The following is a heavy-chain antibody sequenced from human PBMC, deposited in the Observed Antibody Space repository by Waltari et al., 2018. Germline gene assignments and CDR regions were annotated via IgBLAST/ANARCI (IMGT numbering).Heavy chain of an antibody. Sequence: QVQLQESGPRLVKPSQTLSLTCTVSGGSISSCCSSWNCIRQPAGKGLEWIGRIYTNGSTNYNPSLKSRVNTSVDTSKNQFSLSLSSLTAADTAVYYCARGPYCSSTSCYGQRIDYWGQGTLVTVSS. D-gene: IGHD2-2*01. CDR2: IYTNGST. V-gene: IGHV4-61*02. CDR1: GGSISSCCSS. J-gene: IGHJ4*02. CDR3: ARGPYCSSTSCYGQRIDY.